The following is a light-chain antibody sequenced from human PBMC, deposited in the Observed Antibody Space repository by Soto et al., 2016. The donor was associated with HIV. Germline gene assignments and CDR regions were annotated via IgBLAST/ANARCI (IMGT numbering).Light chain of an antibody. CDR1: NIGSQD. Sequence: SYVLTQPSSVSVAPGKAATITCGGKNIGSQDIHWYQQKPGQAPVLVVYDDRARPSGIPDRFSGSNSANTATLTIIRVEAGDEADYYCQVWDSGDHYVFGTGTKVTVL. CDR3: QVWDSGDHYV. CDR2: DDR. V-gene: IGLV3-21*03. J-gene: IGLJ1*01.